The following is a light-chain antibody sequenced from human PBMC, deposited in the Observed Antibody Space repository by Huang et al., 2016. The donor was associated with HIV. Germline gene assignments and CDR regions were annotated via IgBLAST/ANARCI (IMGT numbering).Light chain of an antibody. CDR3: QQRRSWPLT. J-gene: IGKJ4*01. CDR2: DGS. Sequence: EVVLTQSPPTLSLFPGETATLSFRAMQTIGTYVAWYQQRPGQGPRLLIYDGSNRAAGVLARISGAGSGTTFTLSISGLESEDFGVYYCQQRRSWPLTFGGGTKVEV. CDR1: QTIGTY. V-gene: IGKV3-11*01.